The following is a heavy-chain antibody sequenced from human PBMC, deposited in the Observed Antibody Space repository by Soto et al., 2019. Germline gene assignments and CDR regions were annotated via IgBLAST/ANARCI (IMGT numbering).Heavy chain of an antibody. Sequence: SETLSLTCTVSGGSIRRDDYYLSRIRQPPAKGLEWIGYIYYTATTNCNPSLQSRVTISMETSKNRISLKLSSVNAADTVVYLCVRDRSNSPDYFDYWGQGTLLTVYS. CDR1: GGSIRRDDYY. V-gene: IGHV4-30-4*01. J-gene: IGHJ4*02. D-gene: IGHD6-6*01. CDR2: IYYTATT. CDR3: VRDRSNSPDYFDY.